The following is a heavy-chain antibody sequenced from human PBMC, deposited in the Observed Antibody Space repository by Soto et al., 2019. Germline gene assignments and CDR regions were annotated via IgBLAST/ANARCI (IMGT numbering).Heavy chain of an antibody. CDR3: ARDSGGMDV. J-gene: IGHJ6*02. V-gene: IGHV1-3*01. Sequence: ASVKVSCKASGYTFTSYALHWVRQAPGQRLEWMGWINAGNGNTKYSKKFXXRVTITRDTSASTAYMELSSLRSEDTAVYYCARDSGGMDVWGQGTTVTVSS. CDR1: GYTFTSYA. CDR2: INAGNGNT.